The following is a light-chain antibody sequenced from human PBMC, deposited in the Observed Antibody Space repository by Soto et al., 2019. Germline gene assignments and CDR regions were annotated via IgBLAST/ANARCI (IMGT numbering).Light chain of an antibody. J-gene: IGKJ3*01. Sequence: EIVLTQSPGTLSLSPGERATLSCRASQSVSSSYLAWYQQKPGQAPRLLIYGASSRATGIPARFSGSGSGTDFTLTISRLQPEDFAVYYCQQYGNSPTFTFGPGTKVDIK. CDR1: QSVSSSY. CDR3: QQYGNSPTFT. CDR2: GAS. V-gene: IGKV3-20*01.